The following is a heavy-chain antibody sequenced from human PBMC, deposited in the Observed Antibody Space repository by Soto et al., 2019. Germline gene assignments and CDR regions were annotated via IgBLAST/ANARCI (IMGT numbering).Heavy chain of an antibody. CDR3: AREMGYCISTGCRHYYYYGMDV. Sequence: SETLSLTCLVSGGSISNYYWSWIRQPPGKGLEWIGYIYYSGNTNYNPSLKSRVTISVDTSKNQFSLKLSSVTAADTAVYYCAREMGYCISTGCRHYYYYGMDVWGQGTTVTVSS. CDR2: IYYSGNT. J-gene: IGHJ6*02. CDR1: GGSISNYY. D-gene: IGHD2-2*01. V-gene: IGHV4-59*01.